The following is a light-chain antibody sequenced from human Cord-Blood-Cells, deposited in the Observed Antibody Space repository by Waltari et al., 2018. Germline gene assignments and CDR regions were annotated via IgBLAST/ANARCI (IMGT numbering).Light chain of an antibody. J-gene: IGLJ3*02. CDR2: DVS. CDR3: SSYTSSSTNWV. Sequence: QSALPQPASVSGSPGQSITISCTGTSSDVGGYNYVSWYQRHPGKAPKLLIYDVSNRPSGVSNRFSGSKSGNTASLTISGLQAEDEADYYCSSYTSSSTNWVFGGGTKLTVL. CDR1: SSDVGGYNY. V-gene: IGLV2-14*03.